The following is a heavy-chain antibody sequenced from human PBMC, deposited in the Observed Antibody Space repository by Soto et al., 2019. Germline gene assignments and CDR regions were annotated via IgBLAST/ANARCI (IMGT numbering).Heavy chain of an antibody. CDR2: IWYDGSNK. J-gene: IGHJ6*02. Sequence: QVQLVESGGGVVQPGRSLRLSCAASGFTFSSYGMHWVRQAPGKGLEWVAVIWYDGSNKYYADSVKGRFTISRDNSKNTLYLKMNSLRAEDTAVYYCARDTYGDGAGYYYGMDVWGQGTTVTVSS. CDR1: GFTFSSYG. D-gene: IGHD4-17*01. CDR3: ARDTYGDGAGYYYGMDV. V-gene: IGHV3-33*01.